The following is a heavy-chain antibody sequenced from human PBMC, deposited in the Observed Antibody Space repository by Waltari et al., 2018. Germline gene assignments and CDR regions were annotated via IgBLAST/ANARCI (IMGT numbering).Heavy chain of an antibody. CDR2: ISGSGGST. D-gene: IGHD1-26*01. V-gene: IGHV3-23*04. CDR1: GFTFSSSP. J-gene: IGHJ4*02. Sequence: EVQLVESGGGLVQPGGSLRLSCAASGFTFSSSPILWVPRAPGKGLEWVADISGSGGSTYYADSVKGRFTISRDNSKNTLYLQMNSLRAEDTAVYYCAKDGQVGAPYFDYWGQGTLVTVSS. CDR3: AKDGQVGAPYFDY.